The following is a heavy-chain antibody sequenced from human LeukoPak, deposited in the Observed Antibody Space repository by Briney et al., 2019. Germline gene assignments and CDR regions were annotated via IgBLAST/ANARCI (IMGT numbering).Heavy chain of an antibody. CDR2: INPDGSTT. J-gene: IGHJ4*02. CDR3: ATEWVGCSSTSCYAAPFDY. CDR1: GFTFSSYW. D-gene: IGHD2-2*01. V-gene: IGHV3-74*01. Sequence: GGSLRLSCAASGFTFSSYWMHWVRQAPGKGLVWVSRINPDGSTTSYADSVKGRFTISRDSAKNTLYLQMNSLRAEDTAVYYCATEWVGCSSTSCYAAPFDYWGQGTLVTVSS.